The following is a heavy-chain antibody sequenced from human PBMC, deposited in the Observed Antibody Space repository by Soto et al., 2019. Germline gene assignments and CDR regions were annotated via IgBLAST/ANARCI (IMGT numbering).Heavy chain of an antibody. CDR1: GYAFTTYG. V-gene: IGHV1-18*01. CDR2: ISAHNGNT. D-gene: IGHD3-10*01. Sequence: QVHLVQSGAEVKKPGASVKVSCKGSGYAFTTYGITWVRQAPGQGLEWMGWISAHNGNTNYAQKLQGRVTVTRDTPTSTAYMERRSLRSDDTAVYYGARGRYGAYWGQGALVTGSS. J-gene: IGHJ4*02. CDR3: ARGRYGAY.